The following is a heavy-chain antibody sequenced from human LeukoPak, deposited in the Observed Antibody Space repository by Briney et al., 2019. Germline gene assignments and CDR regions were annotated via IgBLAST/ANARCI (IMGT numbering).Heavy chain of an antibody. D-gene: IGHD3-22*01. V-gene: IGHV1-2*02. CDR2: INPNSGGT. J-gene: IGHJ4*02. Sequence: ASVKVSCKASGYTFTGYYMYWVRQAPGQGLEWMGWINPNSGGTNYAQKFQGRVTMTRDTSITTAFMELSRLRSDDTAVYYCARVTYYYDSSGYLSVRTSDYWGQGTLVTVSS. CDR1: GYTFTGYY. CDR3: ARVTYYYDSSGYLSVRTSDY.